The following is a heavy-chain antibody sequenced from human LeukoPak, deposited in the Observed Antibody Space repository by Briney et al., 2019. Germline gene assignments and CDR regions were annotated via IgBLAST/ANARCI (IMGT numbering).Heavy chain of an antibody. CDR2: ISSSSSYI. CDR3: ARAGTPVAGLDY. D-gene: IGHD6-19*01. CDR1: GFTFSSYS. J-gene: IGHJ4*02. Sequence: PGGSLRLSCAASGFTFSSYSMNWVRQAPGKGPEWVSSISSSSSYIYYADSVKGRFTISRDNAKNSLYLQMNSLRAEDTAVYYCARAGTPVAGLDYWGQGTLVTVSS. V-gene: IGHV3-21*01.